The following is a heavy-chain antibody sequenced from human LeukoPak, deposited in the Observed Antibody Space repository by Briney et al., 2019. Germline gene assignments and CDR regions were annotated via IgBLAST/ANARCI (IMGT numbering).Heavy chain of an antibody. J-gene: IGHJ4*02. CDR2: IRHDASYK. V-gene: IGHV3-30*02. D-gene: IGHD2-15*01. Sequence: GGSLRLSCAASGFIFSNYGMNWVRQAPGKGLEWVAFIRHDASYKYYADSVKGRFIMSRDNSKDTLYLQMNSLRAEDTAVYYCARDKGLSGHYFDYWGQGILVTVSS. CDR3: ARDKGLSGHYFDY. CDR1: GFIFSNYG.